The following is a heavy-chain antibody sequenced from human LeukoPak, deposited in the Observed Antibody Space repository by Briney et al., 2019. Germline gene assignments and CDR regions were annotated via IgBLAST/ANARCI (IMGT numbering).Heavy chain of an antibody. D-gene: IGHD3-9*01. CDR1: GGSVTSSPYY. CDR2: IYYSGST. CDR3: ARLTYYDILTGYYKYYFDY. J-gene: IGHJ4*02. V-gene: IGHV4-39*07. Sequence: SETLSLTCTVSGGSVTSSPYYWGWIRQPPEKGLEWIGSIYYSGSTYYNPSLKSRVTISVDTSKNQVSLKLSSVTAADTAVYYCARLTYYDILTGYYKYYFDYWGQGTLVTVSS.